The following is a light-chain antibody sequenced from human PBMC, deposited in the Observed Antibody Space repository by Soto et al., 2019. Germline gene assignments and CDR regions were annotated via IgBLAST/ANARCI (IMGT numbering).Light chain of an antibody. CDR1: NSNIGNNY. CDR2: ETN. Sequence: QSALTQPPSLSAAPGQMVTISCSGGNSNIGNNYVSWYQQLPGTAPKLLIYETNKRPSGIPDRFSGSKSGTSATLGITGLQTGDEADYYCGTWDSSLSTAYHVFGSGTKVTVL. V-gene: IGLV1-51*02. CDR3: GTWDSSLSTAYHV. J-gene: IGLJ1*01.